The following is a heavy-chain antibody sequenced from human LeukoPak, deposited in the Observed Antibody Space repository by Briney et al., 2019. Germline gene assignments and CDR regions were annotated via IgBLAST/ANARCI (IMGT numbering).Heavy chain of an antibody. CDR1: GGSISSYY. V-gene: IGHV4-59*08. Sequence: SETLSLTCTVSGGSISSYYWSWIRQPPGKGLEWIGYIYYSGSTNYNSSLKSRVTISIDTSKNQVSLKMSSVTAADTAVYYCAKSGGYGLIDYWGQGTLVTVSS. CDR3: AKSGGYGLIDY. CDR2: IYYSGST. J-gene: IGHJ4*01. D-gene: IGHD6-25*01.